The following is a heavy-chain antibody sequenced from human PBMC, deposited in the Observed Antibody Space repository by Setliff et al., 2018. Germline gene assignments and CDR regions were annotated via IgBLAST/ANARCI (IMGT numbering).Heavy chain of an antibody. Sequence: ASVKVSCKASGYTFTGYYMHGVRQAPGQGLERMGWINPNSGGTNYAQKFQGWGTMTRDTSISTAYMELSRLRYDDTAVYYCARARDDVVYYDSSGYYSYYYYGMDVWGQGTTVTVSS. V-gene: IGHV1-2*04. CDR2: INPNSGGT. D-gene: IGHD3-22*01. CDR3: ARARDDVVYYDSSGYYSYYYYGMDV. J-gene: IGHJ6*02. CDR1: GYTFTGYY.